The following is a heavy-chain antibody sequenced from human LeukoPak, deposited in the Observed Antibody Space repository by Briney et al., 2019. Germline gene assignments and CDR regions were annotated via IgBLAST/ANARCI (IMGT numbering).Heavy chain of an antibody. D-gene: IGHD3-22*01. CDR3: ARDPNCCPDSSGYYY. V-gene: IGHV1-69*04. CDR1: GGTFSSYA. CDR2: IIPILGIA. J-gene: IGHJ4*02. Sequence: GASVKVSCKASGGTFSSYAISWVRQAPGQGLEWMGRIIPILGIANYAQKFQGRVTITADKSTSTAYMELSSLRSEDTAVYYCARDPNCCPDSSGYYYWGQGTLVTVSS.